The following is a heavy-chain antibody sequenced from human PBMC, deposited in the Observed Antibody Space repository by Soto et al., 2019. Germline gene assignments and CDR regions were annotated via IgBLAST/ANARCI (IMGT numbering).Heavy chain of an antibody. Sequence: LILSCAASGFTFSSYGMHWVRQAPGKGLEWVAVISYDGSNKYYADSVKGRFTISRDNSKNTLYLQMNSLRAEDTAVYYCAKDGPYYSDSSGYLKSSRYFDYWGQGTLVTVSS. D-gene: IGHD3-22*01. CDR1: GFTFSSYG. CDR2: ISYDGSNK. CDR3: AKDGPYYSDSSGYLKSSRYFDY. J-gene: IGHJ4*02. V-gene: IGHV3-30*18.